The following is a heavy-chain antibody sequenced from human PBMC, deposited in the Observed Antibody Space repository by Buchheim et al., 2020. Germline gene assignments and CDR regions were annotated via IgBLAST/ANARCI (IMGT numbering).Heavy chain of an antibody. CDR1: GFTFSSYG. CDR2: IWNDGSKK. J-gene: IGHJ4*02. D-gene: IGHD2-2*01. V-gene: IGHV3-33*01. Sequence: QVQLVESGGGVVQPGRSLRLSCAASGFTFSSYGMHWVRQAPGKGLEWVAVIWNDGSKKNYGDSVKGRFTISRDNSQNTLYLQMNGLRVEDMAVYYCAREGYCSSPSCYFHYWGQGTL. CDR3: AREGYCSSPSCYFHY.